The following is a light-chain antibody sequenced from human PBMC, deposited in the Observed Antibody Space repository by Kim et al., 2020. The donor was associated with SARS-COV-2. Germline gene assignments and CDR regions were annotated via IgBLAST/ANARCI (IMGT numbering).Light chain of an antibody. V-gene: IGKV3-20*01. J-gene: IGKJ2*03. CDR1: QSVSSRN. CDR2: GAS. CDR3: QQYGNAPRS. Sequence: LSPRERATLSCRASQSVSSRNLAWYQQKPGQAPRLLIYGASSRATGIPDRFSGSGSGTDFTLTISRLEPEDFAVYYCQQYGNAPRSFGQGTKLEI.